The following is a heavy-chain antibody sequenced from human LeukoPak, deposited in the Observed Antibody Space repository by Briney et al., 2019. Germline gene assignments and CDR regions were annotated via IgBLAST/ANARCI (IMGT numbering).Heavy chain of an antibody. Sequence: ASVKVSCKASGYTFTSYGISWVRQAPGQGLEWMGWISAYNGNTNYAQKLQGRVTMTTDTSTSTAYMELRSLRSGDTAVYYCARTQYSSGWYVFDYWGQGTLVTVSS. CDR1: GYTFTSYG. J-gene: IGHJ4*02. V-gene: IGHV1-18*01. CDR2: ISAYNGNT. D-gene: IGHD6-19*01. CDR3: ARTQYSSGWYVFDY.